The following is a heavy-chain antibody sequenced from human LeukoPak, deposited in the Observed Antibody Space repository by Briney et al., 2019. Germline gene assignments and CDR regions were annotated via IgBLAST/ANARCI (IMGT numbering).Heavy chain of an antibody. CDR3: ARDLDWGAFDA. D-gene: IGHD3-9*01. J-gene: IGHJ5*02. CDR1: GFTIRRHG. Sequence: PGGSLRLSCAASGFTIRRHGINWVRQAPGKGLEWVSGIVPSGSISYYADSVKGRFTISRDNSKNTVSLHMNSLRAEDTALYYCARDLDWGAFDAWGQGTLVTVSS. V-gene: IGHV3-23*01. CDR2: IVPSGSIS.